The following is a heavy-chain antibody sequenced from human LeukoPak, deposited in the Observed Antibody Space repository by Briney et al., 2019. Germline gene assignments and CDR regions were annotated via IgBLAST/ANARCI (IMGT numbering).Heavy chain of an antibody. D-gene: IGHD2-15*01. CDR1: GFTFSSYS. Sequence: GGSLRLSCAASGFTFSSYSMNWVRQAPGKGLEWVSSISSSSSYIYYADSVKGRFTISRDNAKNSLYLQMNSLRAEDTAVYYCARDRNVDIVATIDIVVVVAATNDAFDIWGQGTMVTVSS. J-gene: IGHJ3*02. V-gene: IGHV3-21*01. CDR3: ARDRNVDIVATIDIVVVVAATNDAFDI. CDR2: ISSSSSYI.